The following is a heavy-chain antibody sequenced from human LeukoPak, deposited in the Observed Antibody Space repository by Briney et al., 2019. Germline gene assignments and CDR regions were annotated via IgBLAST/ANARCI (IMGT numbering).Heavy chain of an antibody. CDR1: GFTFSSYA. V-gene: IGHV3-30-3*01. J-gene: IGHJ4*02. CDR3: LFYTNSWGLDS. D-gene: IGHD6-13*01. Sequence: PGGSLRLSCAASGFTFSSYAMHWVRQAPGKGLEWVSVISYDGSNKYYADSVKGRFTISRDNSKNTVYLQMDSLRAEDTAVYYCLFYTNSWGLDSWGQGTLVTVSS. CDR2: ISYDGSNK.